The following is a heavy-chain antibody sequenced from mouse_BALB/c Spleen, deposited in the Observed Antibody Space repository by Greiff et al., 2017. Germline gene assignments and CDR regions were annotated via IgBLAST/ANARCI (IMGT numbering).Heavy chain of an antibody. J-gene: IGHJ2*01. CDR2: IYPGDGDT. D-gene: IGHD1-1*01. CDR3: TREDYYGSCY. V-gene: IGHV1-80*01. Sequence: VQLQQSGAELVRPGSSVKISCKASGYAFSSYWMNWVKQRPGQGLEWIGQIYPGDGDTNYNGKFKGKATLTADKSSSTAYMQLSSLTSEDSAVYYCTREDYYGSCYWGQGTTLTVSS. CDR1: GYAFSSYW.